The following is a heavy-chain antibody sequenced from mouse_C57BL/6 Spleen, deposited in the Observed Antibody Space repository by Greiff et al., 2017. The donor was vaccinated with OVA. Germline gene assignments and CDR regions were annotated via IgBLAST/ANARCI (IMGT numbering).Heavy chain of an antibody. CDR3: ARSWGVEGYFDV. J-gene: IGHJ1*03. V-gene: IGHV1-69*01. D-gene: IGHD1-1*01. Sequence: QVQLQQPGAELVMPGASVKLSCKASGYTFTSYWMHWVKPRPGQGLEWIGEIDPSDSYTNYNQKFKGKSTLTVDKSSSTAYMQLSSLTSEDSAVYYCARSWGVEGYFDVWGTGTTVTVSS. CDR1: GYTFTSYW. CDR2: IDPSDSYT.